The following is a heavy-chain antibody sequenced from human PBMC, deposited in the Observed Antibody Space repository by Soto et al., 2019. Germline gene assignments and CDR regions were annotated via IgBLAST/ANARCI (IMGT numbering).Heavy chain of an antibody. V-gene: IGHV3-48*02. Sequence: EVQLVESGGGLVQPGGSLRLSCAASGFTFSTYSMNWVRQAPGKGLEWISYITSSSTTIFYADSVKGRFTISRDNAQNPLNLHMKHIRDADKPVYYRARDNGLAGSIDPWGQGTLVTV. CDR3: ARDNGLAGSIDP. CDR2: ITSSSTTI. J-gene: IGHJ5*02. D-gene: IGHD3-3*02. CDR1: GFTFSTYS.